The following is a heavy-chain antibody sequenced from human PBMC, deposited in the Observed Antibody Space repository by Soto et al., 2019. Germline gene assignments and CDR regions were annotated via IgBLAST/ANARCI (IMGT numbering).Heavy chain of an antibody. CDR2: ISAYNGNT. J-gene: IGHJ3*02. CDR3: ARDLIAVAGSAVAFDI. Sequence: ASVKVSCKASGYTFTSYGISWVRQAPGQGLEWMGWISAYNGNTNYTQKLQGRVTMTTDTSTSTAYMELRSLRSDDTAVYYCARDLIAVAGSAVAFDIWGQGTMVTVSS. D-gene: IGHD6-19*01. V-gene: IGHV1-18*01. CDR1: GYTFTSYG.